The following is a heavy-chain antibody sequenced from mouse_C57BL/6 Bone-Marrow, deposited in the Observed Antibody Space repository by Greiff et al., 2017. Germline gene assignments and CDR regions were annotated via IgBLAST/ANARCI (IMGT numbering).Heavy chain of an antibody. CDR2: IDPEIGAT. CDR3: SSCDGDYFDF. D-gene: IGHD2-3*01. J-gene: IGHJ2*01. V-gene: IGHV14-4*01. CDR1: GFNIKDDY. Sequence: EVQLQQSGAELVRPGASVKLSCTASGFNIKDDYIHWVKQRPEQGLEWIGWIDPEIGATEDDSNFQGKATITSDTSSNTAYLQLSSLTSEDTAVYYGSSCDGDYFDFWGQGTPLTVAS.